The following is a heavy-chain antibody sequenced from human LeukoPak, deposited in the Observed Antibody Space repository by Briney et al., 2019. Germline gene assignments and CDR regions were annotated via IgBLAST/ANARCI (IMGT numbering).Heavy chain of an antibody. CDR1: GFPFSSYW. CDR3: ARDHPPGDY. Sequence: GGSLRLSCVASGFPFSSYWMTWVRQAPGKGLEWVSVIYSGGRTYYADSVKGRFTISRDNSKSTLYLQMNSLRAEDTAVYYSARDHPPGDYWGQGTLVTVSS. V-gene: IGHV3-53*01. J-gene: IGHJ4*02. CDR2: IYSGGRT.